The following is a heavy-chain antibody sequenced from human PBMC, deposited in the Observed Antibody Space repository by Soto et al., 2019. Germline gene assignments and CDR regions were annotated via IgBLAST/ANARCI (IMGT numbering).Heavy chain of an antibody. CDR2: VYYTGTT. J-gene: IGHJ5*02. V-gene: IGHV4-59*08. D-gene: IGHD3-22*01. Sequence: SDTLSLTCTVSGRSINNYYWTWIRQPPGMGLEWIGYVYYTGTTSYNPSLKSRVTISIDGSKNQISLKLSSVTAGDTAFYYCARLGGYYHSLDTWGQGTLVTVS. CDR3: ARLGGYYHSLDT. CDR1: GRSINNYY.